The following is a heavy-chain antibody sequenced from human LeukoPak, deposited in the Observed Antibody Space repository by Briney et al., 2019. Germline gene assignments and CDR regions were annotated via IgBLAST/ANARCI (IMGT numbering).Heavy chain of an antibody. V-gene: IGHV3-21*01. CDR2: ISGSGESI. Sequence: PGGSLRLSCAASGITLSGYSMNWVRQAPGKGLEWVSSISGSGESIYYADSVKGRFTISRDNARNSLYLQMDSLRAEDTAVYYCARANPPAISFFDYWGQGTLVTVSS. D-gene: IGHD3-9*01. CDR1: GITLSGYS. CDR3: ARANPPAISFFDY. J-gene: IGHJ4*02.